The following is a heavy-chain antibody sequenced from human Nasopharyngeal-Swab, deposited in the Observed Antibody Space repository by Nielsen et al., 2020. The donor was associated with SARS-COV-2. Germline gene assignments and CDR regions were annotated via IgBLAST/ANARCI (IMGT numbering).Heavy chain of an antibody. CDR3: ARIVDYYGPGRFPFFDF. J-gene: IGHJ4*02. D-gene: IGHD3-10*01. Sequence: WIRQPPGKALEGLAHIFSNDKKSYNSSLKTRVTISKDTSKSQVVLTMTNMDPVDTATYYCARIVDYYGPGRFPFFDFWGQGIPVTVSS. CDR2: IFSNDKK. V-gene: IGHV2-26*01.